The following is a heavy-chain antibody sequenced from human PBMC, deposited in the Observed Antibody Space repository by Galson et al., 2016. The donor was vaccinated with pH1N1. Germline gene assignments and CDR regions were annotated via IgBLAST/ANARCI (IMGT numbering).Heavy chain of an antibody. Sequence: SLRLSCAASGFSFADYAMSWVRQAPGKGLEWLGFVRGKTYGGTTDYAASVKGRFTISRDDSKSIAYLQMNSLKTEDTGVYYCTTDPWITENWGQGTLDTVSS. CDR1: GFSFADYA. CDR2: VRGKTYGGTT. D-gene: IGHD2-2*03. J-gene: IGHJ4*02. V-gene: IGHV3-49*04. CDR3: TTDPWITEN.